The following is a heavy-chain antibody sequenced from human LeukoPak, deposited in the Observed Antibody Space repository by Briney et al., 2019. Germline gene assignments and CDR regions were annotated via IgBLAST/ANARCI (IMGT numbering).Heavy chain of an antibody. CDR1: GYSIRSGYH. J-gene: IGHJ4*02. Sequence: KASETLSLNCTVSGYSIRSGYHWGWIRQPPGKGLEWIGSISHSGSTYYSPSLKSRVTISVDTSKNQFSLRLTSVTAADTAVYYCARILYSSRWEDFWGQGTLVTVSS. V-gene: IGHV4-38-2*02. CDR2: ISHSGST. CDR3: ARILYSSRWEDF. D-gene: IGHD6-13*01.